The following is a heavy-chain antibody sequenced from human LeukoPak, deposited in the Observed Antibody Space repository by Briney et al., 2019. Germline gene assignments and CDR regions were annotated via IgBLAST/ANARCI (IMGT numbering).Heavy chain of an antibody. J-gene: IGHJ4*02. D-gene: IGHD5-24*01. CDR2: IYYSGST. CDR3: ARAGRTDGYKSYFDY. CDR1: GCSISSYY. Sequence: SETLSLTCTVSGCSISSYYWNWIRQPPGKGLEWIGYIYYSGSTNYNPSLKSRVTISVDTSKNQFSLTLSSVTAADTAVYYCARAGRTDGYKSYFDYWGQGTLVTVSS. V-gene: IGHV4-59*01.